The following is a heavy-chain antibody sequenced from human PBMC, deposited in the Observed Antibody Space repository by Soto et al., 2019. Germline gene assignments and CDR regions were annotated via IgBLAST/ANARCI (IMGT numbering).Heavy chain of an antibody. CDR1: GFTFSSYV. Sequence: AGGSLRLSCAASGFTFSSYVMHWVRQAPGKELEWVAIISYDGSNKYYADSVKGRFSISRDNSKNTLYLQMNSLRADDTAVYFCARGDDSVHYFDYWGQGTLVTVSS. CDR2: ISYDGSNK. D-gene: IGHD3-22*01. V-gene: IGHV3-30-3*01. J-gene: IGHJ4*02. CDR3: ARGDDSVHYFDY.